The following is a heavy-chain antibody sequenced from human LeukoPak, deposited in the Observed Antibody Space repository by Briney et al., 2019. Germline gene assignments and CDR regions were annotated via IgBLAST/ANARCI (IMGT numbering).Heavy chain of an antibody. Sequence: ASVKVSCKASGYTFTSYGISWVRQAPGQGLEWMGWISVYNGNTKYAQKFQGRVTMTTDTSTGTAYMELRSLKSDDTAVYYCARGVGANSRPDYWGQGTLVTVSS. CDR3: ARGVGANSRPDY. V-gene: IGHV1-18*01. J-gene: IGHJ4*02. CDR1: GYTFTSYG. D-gene: IGHD1-26*01. CDR2: ISVYNGNT.